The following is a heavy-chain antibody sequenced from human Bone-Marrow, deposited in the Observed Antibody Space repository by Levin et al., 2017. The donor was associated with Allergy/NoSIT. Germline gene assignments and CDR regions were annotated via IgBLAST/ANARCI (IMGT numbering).Heavy chain of an antibody. Sequence: SCAASGFTFSTNAMNWVRQAPGKGLEWVSSISSNSDYIYYADSVKGRFTISRDNAKNSLYLQMDSLRAEDTALYYCARDDTSGYYYIQESFDHWGQGTLVTVSS. CDR3: ARDDTSGYYYIQESFDH. J-gene: IGHJ4*02. CDR2: ISSNSDYI. CDR1: GFTFSTNA. V-gene: IGHV3-21*01. D-gene: IGHD3-22*01.